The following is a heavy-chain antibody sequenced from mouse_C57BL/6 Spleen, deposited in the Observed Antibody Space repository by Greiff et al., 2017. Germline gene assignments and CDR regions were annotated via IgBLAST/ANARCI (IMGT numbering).Heavy chain of an antibody. J-gene: IGHJ3*01. Sequence: EVMLVESGGGLVKPGGSLKLSCAASGFTFSDYGMHWVRQAPEKGLEWVAYISSGSSTIYYADTVKGRFTISRDNAKNTLFLQMTSLRCEDTAMYDCARRAPYYSNPGWFAYWGQGTLVTVSA. CDR1: GFTFSDYG. CDR2: ISSGSSTI. D-gene: IGHD2-5*01. V-gene: IGHV5-17*01. CDR3: ARRAPYYSNPGWFAY.